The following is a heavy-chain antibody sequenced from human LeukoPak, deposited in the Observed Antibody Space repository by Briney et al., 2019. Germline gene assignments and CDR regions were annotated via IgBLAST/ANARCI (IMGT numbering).Heavy chain of an antibody. D-gene: IGHD2-21*02. Sequence: GGSLRLSCAASGFTFSSYWMHWVRQAPGKGLVWVSRINSDGSSTRYADSVKGRFTISRDSAKNTLYLQMNSLRAEDTAVYYCTRGLAYCGGDCYNSLDYWGQGTLVTVSS. CDR3: TRGLAYCGGDCYNSLDY. CDR2: INSDGSST. CDR1: GFTFSSYW. J-gene: IGHJ4*02. V-gene: IGHV3-74*01.